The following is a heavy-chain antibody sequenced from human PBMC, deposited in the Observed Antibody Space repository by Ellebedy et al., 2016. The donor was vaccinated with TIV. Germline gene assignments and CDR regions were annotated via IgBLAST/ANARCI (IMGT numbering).Heavy chain of an antibody. V-gene: IGHV4-38-2*02. J-gene: IGHJ4*02. CDR2: IYHSGST. CDR3: ASYSNSWGVFHY. D-gene: IGHD6-6*01. CDR1: GYSISSGNY. Sequence: MPSETLSLTCTVSGYSISSGNYWGWIRQPPGKGLKWIGSIYHSGSTSYNPSLKSRVTISVDTSMNQFSLRLSSVTAADTAVYYCASYSNSWGVFHYWGQGTLVTVSS.